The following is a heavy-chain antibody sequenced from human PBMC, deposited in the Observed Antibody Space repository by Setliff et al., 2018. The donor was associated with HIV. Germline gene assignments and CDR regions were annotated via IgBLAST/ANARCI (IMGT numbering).Heavy chain of an antibody. Sequence: PGESLKISCAASGFSFSDYHMNWVRQAPGKGLEWISFISSSSSPIYYSDSVKGRFTISRDNAKSSLFLQMNSLRAEDTAMYYCARLDFFDSSTYPPYDSWGQGTLVTVSS. V-gene: IGHV3-48*04. D-gene: IGHD3-22*01. CDR1: GFSFSDYH. CDR3: ARLDFFDSSTYPPYDS. CDR2: ISSSSSPI. J-gene: IGHJ5*01.